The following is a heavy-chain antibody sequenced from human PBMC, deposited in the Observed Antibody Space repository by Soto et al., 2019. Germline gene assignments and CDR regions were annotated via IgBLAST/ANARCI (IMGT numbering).Heavy chain of an antibody. J-gene: IGHJ5*02. V-gene: IGHV3-23*01. CDR1: GFTFSSYA. CDR3: AKGGYYDFWSRFDP. D-gene: IGHD3-3*01. Sequence: VGSLRLSCAASGFTFSSYAMGWVRQAPGKGLEWVSAISGSGGSTYYADSVKGRFTISRDNSKNTLYLQMNSLRAEDTAVYYCAKGGYYDFWSRFDPWGQGTLVTVSS. CDR2: ISGSGGST.